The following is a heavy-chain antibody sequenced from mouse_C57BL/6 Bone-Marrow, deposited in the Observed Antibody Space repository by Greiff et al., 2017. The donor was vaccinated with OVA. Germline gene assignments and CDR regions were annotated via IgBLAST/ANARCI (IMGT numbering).Heavy chain of an antibody. CDR2: INPNNGGT. V-gene: IGHV1-26*01. CDR1: GYTFTDYY. J-gene: IGHJ1*03. CDR3: ARGDWDRWYFDV. Sequence: VQLQQSGPELVKPGASVKISCKASGYTFTDYYMNWVKQSHGKSLEWIGDINPNNGGTSYNQKFKGKATFTVDKSSSTAYMELRSLTSEDSAVYYCARGDWDRWYFDVWGTGTTVTVSS. D-gene: IGHD4-1*01.